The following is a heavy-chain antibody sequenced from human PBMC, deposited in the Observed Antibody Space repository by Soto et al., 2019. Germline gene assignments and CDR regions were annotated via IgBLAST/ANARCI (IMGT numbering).Heavy chain of an antibody. CDR2: IAPYIGNT. Sequence: QVQLVQSGPEVKRPGASVKVSCKASGYTFTSYGMRWVRQAPGQGLQWMGWIAPYIGNTNSAQDLQGRVTMTTDTSTTTAYMVLRGLTSDDTAMYYCSRGGSAAYFYGMDVWGQGTTVTVSS. CDR3: SRGGSAAYFYGMDV. D-gene: IGHD1-1*01. V-gene: IGHV1-18*04. J-gene: IGHJ6*02. CDR1: GYTFTSYG.